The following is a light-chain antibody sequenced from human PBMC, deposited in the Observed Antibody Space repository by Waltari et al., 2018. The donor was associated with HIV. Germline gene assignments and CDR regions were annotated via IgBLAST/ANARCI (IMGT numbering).Light chain of an antibody. CDR2: QDT. J-gene: IGLJ2*01. CDR1: PLPRNH. V-gene: IGLV3-25*03. Sequence: SYELTQTPSVSVPPGQTAKIMCSGDPLPRNHVYWYQQKAGQAPVMIIFQDTKRPSDIPARFSASSAGTTATLTISGVQAEDEADYFCQSAHNSDVIFGGGTKLTVL. CDR3: QSAHNSDVI.